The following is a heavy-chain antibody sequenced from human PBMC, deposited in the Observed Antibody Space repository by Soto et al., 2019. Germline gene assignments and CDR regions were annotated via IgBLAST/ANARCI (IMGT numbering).Heavy chain of an antibody. V-gene: IGHV1-69*06. J-gene: IGHJ4*02. CDR3: AMQQGKAAAIDY. CDR2: IIGIFGTA. CDR1: GGTFGSYS. D-gene: IGHD6-13*01. Sequence: QGQLVQSGTEVKEPGSSVQVSCKASGGTFGSYSISWVRQPPGQGLEWMGVIIGIFGTANYAQKFQGRVTITADKSTSTASMALSSLRAEDTAVYYCAMQQGKAAAIDYWGEGPMVTVSA.